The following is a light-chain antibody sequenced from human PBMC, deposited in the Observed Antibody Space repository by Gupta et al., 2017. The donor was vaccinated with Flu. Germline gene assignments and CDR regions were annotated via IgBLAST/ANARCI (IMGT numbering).Light chain of an antibody. CDR1: SSNIGSNT. Sequence: VTISFSGSSSNIGSNTVAWYQQLPGKAPKLLIYSNNLRPSGVPDRFSGSKSGASASLAISGLQSEDEADYYCAAWDGSLDGFWVFGGGTKVTVL. V-gene: IGLV1-44*01. CDR2: SNN. CDR3: AAWDGSLDGFWV. J-gene: IGLJ3*02.